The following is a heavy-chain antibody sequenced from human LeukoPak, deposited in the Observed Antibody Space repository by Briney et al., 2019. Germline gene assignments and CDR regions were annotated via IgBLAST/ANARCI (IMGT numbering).Heavy chain of an antibody. D-gene: IGHD3-10*01. Sequence: SETLSLTCTVPGVSISSYYWSWIRQPPGKGLEWIGYIYYSGSTNYNPSLRSRVTISVDTSKNQFSLKLSSVTAADTAVYYCARDPWDYYGSGSYYIPWGQGTLVTVSS. J-gene: IGHJ5*02. CDR2: IYYSGST. CDR1: GVSISSYY. V-gene: IGHV4-59*01. CDR3: ARDPWDYYGSGSYYIP.